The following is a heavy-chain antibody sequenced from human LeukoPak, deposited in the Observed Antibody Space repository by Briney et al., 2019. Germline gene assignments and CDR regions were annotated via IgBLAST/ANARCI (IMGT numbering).Heavy chain of an antibody. CDR3: ASQPSGSYYDAYDY. Sequence: GGSLRLSCAASGFTFSSYGMHWVRQAPGKGLEWVAVIWYDGSNKYYADSVKGRFTISRDNSKNTLYLQMNSLRAEDTAVYYCASQPSGSYYDAYDYWGQGTLVTVSS. J-gene: IGHJ4*02. CDR2: IWYDGSNK. D-gene: IGHD1-26*01. CDR1: GFTFSSYG. V-gene: IGHV3-33*01.